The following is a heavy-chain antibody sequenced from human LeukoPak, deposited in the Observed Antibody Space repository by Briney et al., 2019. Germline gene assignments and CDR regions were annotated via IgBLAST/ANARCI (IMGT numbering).Heavy chain of an antibody. CDR1: GFTFSSCW. V-gene: IGHV3-74*01. CDR2: INSDGSST. Sequence: GGSLRLSCAASGFTFSSCWMHWVRQAPGKGLVWVSRINSDGSSTSYADSVKGRFTISRDNAKNTLYLQMNSLRAEDTAVYYCAREGFSGYPLDYWGQGTLVTVSS. J-gene: IGHJ4*02. D-gene: IGHD5-12*01. CDR3: AREGFSGYPLDY.